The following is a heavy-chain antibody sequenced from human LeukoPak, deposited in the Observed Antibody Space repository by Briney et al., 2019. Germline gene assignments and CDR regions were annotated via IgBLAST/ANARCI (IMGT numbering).Heavy chain of an antibody. CDR1: GFTFTSDA. CDR2: AVSRGTT. J-gene: IGHJ5*02. D-gene: IGHD6-19*01. V-gene: IGHV3-23*01. CDR3: AKCSTSAYTTGWCNWIDP. Sequence: GGSLRLSCAASGFTFTSDAMNWVRQAPGKGLEWVSSAVSRGTTQYADSVKGRFTVSRDTSKNTLYLQMNSLRADDTAVYYCAKCSTSAYTTGWCNWIDPWGQGTLVTVSS.